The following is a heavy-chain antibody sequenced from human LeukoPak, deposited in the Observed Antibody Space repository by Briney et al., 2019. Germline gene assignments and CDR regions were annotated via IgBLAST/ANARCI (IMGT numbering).Heavy chain of an antibody. J-gene: IGHJ5*02. CDR3: ARAGRITMVRGVIGRAFDP. CDR2: INHSGST. D-gene: IGHD3-10*01. V-gene: IGHV4-34*01. CDR1: GGSFSGYY. Sequence: SETLSLTCAVYGGSFSGYYWSWIRQPPGKGLEWIGEINHSGSTNYNPSLKSRVTISVDTSKNQFSLKLSSVTAADMAVYHCARAGRITMVRGVIGRAFDPWGQGTLVTVSS.